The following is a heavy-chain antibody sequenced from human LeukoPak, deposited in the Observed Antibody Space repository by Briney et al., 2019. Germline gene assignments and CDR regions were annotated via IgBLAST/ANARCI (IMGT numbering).Heavy chain of an antibody. V-gene: IGHV3-72*01. CDR1: GFTFSDHF. J-gene: IGHJ4*02. CDR3: TRAALEYGNNY. CDR2: FRNKAKSYTT. Sequence: GGSLSLSCAVSGFTFSDHFLDWVRQAPGKGLEWVGRFRNKAKSYTTEYAVSVKGRFTISRDDSKNSLYLQMNSLETEDTAVYYCTRAALEYGNNYWGQGTLVTVSS. D-gene: IGHD6-6*01.